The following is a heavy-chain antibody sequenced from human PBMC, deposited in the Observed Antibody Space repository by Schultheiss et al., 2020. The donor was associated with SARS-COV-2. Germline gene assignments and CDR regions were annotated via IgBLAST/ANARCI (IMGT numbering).Heavy chain of an antibody. V-gene: IGHV3-48*03. D-gene: IGHD3-22*01. CDR3: AREGVDSSGYYSTNSFDY. J-gene: IGHJ4*02. Sequence: GESLKISCAASGFTFSGSAMHWVRQASGKGLEWVSYISSSGSTIYYADSVKGRFTISRDNAKNSLYLQMNSLRAEDTAVYYCAREGVDSSGYYSTNSFDYWGQGTLVTVSS. CDR2: ISSSGSTI. CDR1: GFTFSGSA.